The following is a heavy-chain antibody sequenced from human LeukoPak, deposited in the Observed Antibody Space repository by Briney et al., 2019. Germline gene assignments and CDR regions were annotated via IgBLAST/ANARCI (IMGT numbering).Heavy chain of an antibody. CDR2: IDNDGSNT. D-gene: IGHD3-10*01. CDR1: GFNYRSFC. V-gene: IGHV3-74*01. J-gene: IGHJ3*02. Sequence: GGSLRLSCAFSGFNYRSFCIHWVRQAPGKGLVWVSRIDNDGSNTIYADSVKGRFTISRDNAKNTVYLQMNSLRAEDTAVYYCARGGYNHGFDIWGQGTMVTVSS. CDR3: ARGGYNHGFDI.